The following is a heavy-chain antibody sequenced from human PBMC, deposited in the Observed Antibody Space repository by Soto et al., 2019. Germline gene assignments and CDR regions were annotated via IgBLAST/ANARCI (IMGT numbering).Heavy chain of an antibody. V-gene: IGHV3-7*01. D-gene: IGHD1-1*01. CDR3: ARGIDDNASFGMDV. J-gene: IGHJ6*02. Sequence: GGSLRLSCAASGFAFSSYWMSWVRQAPGRGLEWVANIKEDGSDKYYADSVKGRFTISRDNAKKSLYVQMNSLRVEDTAVYYCARGIDDNASFGMDVWGQGTTVTVSS. CDR1: GFAFSSYW. CDR2: IKEDGSDK.